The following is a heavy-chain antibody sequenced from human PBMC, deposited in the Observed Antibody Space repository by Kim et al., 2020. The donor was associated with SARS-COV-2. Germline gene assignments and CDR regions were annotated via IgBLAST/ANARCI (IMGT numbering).Heavy chain of an antibody. Sequence: GSNTIYADSVKGRFTISRDNAKNTLYLQMSSLRPEDTAVYYCVRGHYFDYWGQGTLATVSS. CDR2: GSNT. CDR3: VRGHYFDY. J-gene: IGHJ4*02. V-gene: IGHV3-74*01.